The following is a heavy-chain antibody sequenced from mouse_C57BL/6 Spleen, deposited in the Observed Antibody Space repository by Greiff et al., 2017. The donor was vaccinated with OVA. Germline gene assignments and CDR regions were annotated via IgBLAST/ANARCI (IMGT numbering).Heavy chain of an antibody. V-gene: IGHV5-6*01. CDR1: GFTFSSYG. CDR2: ISSGGSYT. CDR3: ARHGGPNWAFDY. Sequence: EVHLVESGGDLVKPGGSLKLSCAASGFTFSSYGMSWVRQTPDKRLEWVATISSGGSYTYYPDSVKGRFTISRDNAKNTLYLQMSSLKSEDTAMYYCARHGGPNWAFDYWGQGTTLTVSA. D-gene: IGHD4-1*02. J-gene: IGHJ2*01.